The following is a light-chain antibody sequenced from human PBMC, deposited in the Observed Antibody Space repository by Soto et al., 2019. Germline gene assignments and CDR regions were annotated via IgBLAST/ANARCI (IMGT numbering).Light chain of an antibody. CDR1: SSDFGAYNY. CDR3: SSKRDSSTLFV. Sequence: QSALAQPASVSGSPGQSITMSCTGTSSDFGAYNYVSWYQHHPGKVPKLLIYEVTNRPSGVSDRFSGSKSGNTASLTISGLQAEDEADYSCSSKRDSSTLFVFGTGTKVTVL. V-gene: IGLV2-14*01. J-gene: IGLJ1*01. CDR2: EVT.